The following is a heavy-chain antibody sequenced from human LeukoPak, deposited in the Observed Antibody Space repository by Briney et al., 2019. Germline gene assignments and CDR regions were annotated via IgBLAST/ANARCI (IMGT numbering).Heavy chain of an antibody. CDR1: GVAFNTYA. J-gene: IGHJ1*01. Sequence: GGSLRLSCAASGVAFNTYAMSWVRQAPGKGLEWVSSITGSGDSTSYADSVKGRFSISRDNSKNMLFLQMDSLRADDAAFYFCARGWSINSYYFQHWGQGTLVTVSS. D-gene: IGHD5-18*01. CDR2: ITGSGDST. V-gene: IGHV3-23*01. CDR3: ARGWSINSYYFQH.